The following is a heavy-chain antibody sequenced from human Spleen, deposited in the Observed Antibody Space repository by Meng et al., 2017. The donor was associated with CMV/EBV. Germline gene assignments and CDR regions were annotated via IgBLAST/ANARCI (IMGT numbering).Heavy chain of an antibody. D-gene: IGHD2-2*02. CDR2: LDPRGDTT. CDR1: Y. CDR3: ARDTIGGGYCGSTSCYTGGVDY. V-gene: IGHV1-46*01. Sequence: YMPWVRPAPGHGLEWIGILDPRGDTTAYAQNFQGRITMTRDTSTNTVYMELRSLRSEDTAVYYCARDTIGGGYCGSTSCYTGGVDYWGQGTLVTVSS. J-gene: IGHJ4*02.